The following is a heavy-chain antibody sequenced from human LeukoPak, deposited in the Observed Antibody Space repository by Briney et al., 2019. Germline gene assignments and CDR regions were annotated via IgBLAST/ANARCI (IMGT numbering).Heavy chain of an antibody. CDR1: GFTFSSYG. Sequence: HAGGSLRLSCAASGFTFSSYGMHWVRQAPGKGLEWVAVISYDGSNKYYADSVKGRFTISRDNSKNTLYLQMNSLRAEDTAVYYCAREEEGDYVSHFDYWGQGTLVTVSS. CDR3: AREEEGDYVSHFDY. CDR2: ISYDGSNK. V-gene: IGHV3-30*03. J-gene: IGHJ4*02. D-gene: IGHD4-17*01.